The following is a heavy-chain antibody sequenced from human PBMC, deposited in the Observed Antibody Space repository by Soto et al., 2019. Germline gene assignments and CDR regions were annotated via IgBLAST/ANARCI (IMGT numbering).Heavy chain of an antibody. CDR2: IIPIFGTA. CDR1: GGTFSSYA. Sequence: QVQLVQSGAEVKKPGSSVKVSCKASGGTFSSYAISWVRQAPGQGLEWMGGIIPIFGTANYAQKFQGRVTITADESTSTAYMELSSLRSEDTAVYYCARDQWYYYDSSGDDGFDIWGQGTMVTVSS. CDR3: ARDQWYYYDSSGDDGFDI. J-gene: IGHJ3*02. V-gene: IGHV1-69*01. D-gene: IGHD3-22*01.